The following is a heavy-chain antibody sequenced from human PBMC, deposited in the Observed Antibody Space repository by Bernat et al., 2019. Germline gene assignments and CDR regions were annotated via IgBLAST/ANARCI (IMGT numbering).Heavy chain of an antibody. D-gene: IGHD3-10*01. V-gene: IGHV4-38-2*01. CDR3: AVYYGSGNYYAHYYYYMDV. CDR2: IFHSGPI. Sequence: QVRLQESGPGLVKPSETLSLTCAVSGHPISSGYYWGWIRQPPGKGLEWIASIFHSGPIYYNPSLKSRVTISVDTSKNQFSLKLTSVTAADTAVYYCAVYYGSGNYYAHYYYYMDVWGKGTTVTVSS. CDR1: GHPISSGYY. J-gene: IGHJ6*03.